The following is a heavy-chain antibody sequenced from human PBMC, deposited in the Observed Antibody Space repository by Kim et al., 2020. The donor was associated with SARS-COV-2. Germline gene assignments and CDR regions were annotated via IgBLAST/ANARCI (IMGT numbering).Heavy chain of an antibody. Sequence: TTDYAASGKGRFTISRDDSKTIAYLQMNNQRTEDTAVYFCARAGTGYHFDCWGQGTLVTVSS. CDR2: TT. J-gene: IGHJ4*02. D-gene: IGHD5-12*01. CDR3: ARAGTGYHFDC. V-gene: IGHV3-49*02.